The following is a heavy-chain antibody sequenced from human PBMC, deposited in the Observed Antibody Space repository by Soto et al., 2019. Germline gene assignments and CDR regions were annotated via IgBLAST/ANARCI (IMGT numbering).Heavy chain of an antibody. CDR2: INPNSGGT. Sequence: ASVKVSCKASGYTFTSYYMHWVRQAPGQGLEWMGWINPNSGGTNYAQKFQGWVTMTRDTSISTAYMELSRLRSDDTAVYYCARGLVAAGDYYYYGMDVWGQGTTVTVSS. V-gene: IGHV1-2*04. CDR3: ARGLVAAGDYYYYGMDV. CDR1: GYTFTSYY. D-gene: IGHD6-13*01. J-gene: IGHJ6*02.